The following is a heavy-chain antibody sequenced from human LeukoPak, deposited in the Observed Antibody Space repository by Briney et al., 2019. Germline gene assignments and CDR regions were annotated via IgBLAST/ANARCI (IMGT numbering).Heavy chain of an antibody. D-gene: IGHD3-22*01. Sequence: SETLSLTCTVSGGSISSGGYYWSWIRQHPGKGLEWIGYIYYSGSTYYNPSLKSRATISVDTSKNQFSLKLSSVTTADTAVYYCARDYYQLGAFDIWGQGTMVTVSS. V-gene: IGHV4-31*03. CDR1: GGSISSGGYY. CDR2: IYYSGST. J-gene: IGHJ3*02. CDR3: ARDYYQLGAFDI.